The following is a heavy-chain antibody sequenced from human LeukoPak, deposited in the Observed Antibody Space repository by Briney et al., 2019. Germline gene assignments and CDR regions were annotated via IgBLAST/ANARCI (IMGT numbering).Heavy chain of an antibody. CDR1: GYTFTSYY. Sequence: ASVKVSCKASGYTFTSYYMHWVRQAPGQGLEWMGIINPSGGSASYAQKFQGRVTMTRDTSTSTVYMELSSLRSEDTAVYYCARTLAARFSAFDIWGQGTMVTVSS. D-gene: IGHD6-6*01. J-gene: IGHJ3*02. CDR3: ARTLAARFSAFDI. CDR2: INPSGGSA. V-gene: IGHV1-46*01.